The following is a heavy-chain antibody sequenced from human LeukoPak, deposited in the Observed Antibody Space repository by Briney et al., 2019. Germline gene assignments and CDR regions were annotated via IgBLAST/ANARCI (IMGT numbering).Heavy chain of an antibody. CDR1: GGSISSSSYC. CDR2: ICYSGST. CDR3: ARTENFIPEDCFDP. J-gene: IGHJ5*02. V-gene: IGHV4-39*01. D-gene: IGHD2-2*02. Sequence: SETLSLTCTVSGGSISSSSYCWGWIRQPPGKGLEWIGSICYSGSTFYNPSLKSRVTPSVDTSKNQFSLKLSSVTAADTAVYYCARTENFIPEDCFDPWGQGTLVTVSS.